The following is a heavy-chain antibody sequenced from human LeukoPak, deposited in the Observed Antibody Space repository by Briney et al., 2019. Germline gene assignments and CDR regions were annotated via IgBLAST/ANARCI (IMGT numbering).Heavy chain of an antibody. D-gene: IGHD3-3*01. V-gene: IGHV3-7*03. Sequence: PGGSLRLSCAASGFSLSSHWMSWVRQAPGKGLEWVANINQDGSARYYVDSVKGRFTTSRDNAKNSLYLQMNSLRAEDTAVYYCARKNAYDFWSGYYPSWGQGTLVTVSS. CDR2: INQDGSAR. CDR3: ARKNAYDFWSGYYPS. J-gene: IGHJ5*02. CDR1: GFSLSSHW.